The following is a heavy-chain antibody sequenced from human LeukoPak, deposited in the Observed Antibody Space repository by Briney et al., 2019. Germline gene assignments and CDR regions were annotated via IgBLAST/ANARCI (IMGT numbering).Heavy chain of an antibody. Sequence: PGGSLRLSCAASGFTVSSNYMSWVRQAPGKGLEWVSVIYSGGSTYYADSVKGRFTISRDNSKNTLYLQMNSLRAEDTAVYYCARGYSGYDSAYYFDYWGQGTLVTVSS. CDR2: IYSGGST. D-gene: IGHD5-12*01. CDR3: ARGYSGYDSAYYFDY. J-gene: IGHJ4*02. CDR1: GFTVSSNY. V-gene: IGHV3-53*01.